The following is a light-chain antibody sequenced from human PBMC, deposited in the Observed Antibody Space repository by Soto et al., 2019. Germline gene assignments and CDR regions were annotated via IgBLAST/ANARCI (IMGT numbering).Light chain of an antibody. Sequence: EIVLTQSPATLSLSPGERANLSCRASQSVSRYLGWYQQKPGQAPRLLIYDASNRATGSPARFSGSGSGSDFTFTISSQEPEDSAVYYCQQRSNWPYTFSQGTKLEIK. CDR1: QSVSRY. J-gene: IGKJ2*01. CDR3: QQRSNWPYT. V-gene: IGKV3-11*01. CDR2: DAS.